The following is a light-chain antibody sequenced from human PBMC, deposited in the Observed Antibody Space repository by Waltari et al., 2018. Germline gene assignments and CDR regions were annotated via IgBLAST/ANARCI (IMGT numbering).Light chain of an antibody. Sequence: DIQMTQSPSTLSASVGDRVTITCRASHSISIWLAWYQQKPGRAPKLLIYQTSILESGVPSRFSGSASGTEFTLTISSLQTEDVAVYYCQQYYSTPFTFGPGTKVDIK. CDR1: HSISIW. J-gene: IGKJ3*01. V-gene: IGKV1-5*03. CDR2: QTS. CDR3: QQYYSTPFT.